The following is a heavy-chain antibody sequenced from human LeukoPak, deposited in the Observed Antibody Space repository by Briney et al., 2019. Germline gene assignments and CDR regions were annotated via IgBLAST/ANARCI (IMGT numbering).Heavy chain of an antibody. CDR3: ARDGNPPYYYVYMDV. J-gene: IGHJ6*03. CDR1: GGSISSYY. V-gene: IGHV4-59*13. Sequence: SETLSLTCTVSGGSISSYYWSWIRQPPGKGLEWIGYIYYSGSTNYNPSLKSRVTISVDTSKNQFSLKLSFVTAADTAVYFCARDGNPPYYYVYMDVWGKGTTVTVSS. CDR2: IYYSGST. D-gene: IGHD4-23*01.